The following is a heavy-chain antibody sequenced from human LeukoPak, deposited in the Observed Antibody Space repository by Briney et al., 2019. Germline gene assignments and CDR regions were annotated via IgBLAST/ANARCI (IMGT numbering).Heavy chain of an antibody. Sequence: QPGGSLRLSCAASGFTFSSCWMHWVRQVPGKGLAWVSRINIDGSSTNYADSVKGRFTISRDNAKNTLYLQMNSLRAEDTAVYYCACSLGYRFDYWGQGTLVTVSS. J-gene: IGHJ4*02. V-gene: IGHV3-74*01. CDR1: GFTFSSCW. CDR3: ACSLGYRFDY. CDR2: INIDGSST. D-gene: IGHD5-18*01.